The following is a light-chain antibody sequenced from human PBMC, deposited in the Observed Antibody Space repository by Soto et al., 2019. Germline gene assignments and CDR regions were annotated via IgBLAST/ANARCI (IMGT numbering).Light chain of an antibody. CDR2: DVS. V-gene: IGLV2-14*01. CDR1: SSDVGGYNY. Sequence: HSVLTQPASVSGSPGQSITISCTGTSSDVGGYNYVSWYQQHPGKAPKLMIYDVSNRPSGVSNRFSGSKSGNTASLTISGLQAEDVADYYCSSYTSSSTRVFATGPKLTDL. J-gene: IGLJ1*01. CDR3: SSYTSSSTRV.